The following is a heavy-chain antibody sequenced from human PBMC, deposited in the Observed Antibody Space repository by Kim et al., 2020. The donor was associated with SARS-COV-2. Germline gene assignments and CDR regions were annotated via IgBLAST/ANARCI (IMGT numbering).Heavy chain of an antibody. CDR1: GFTFSSYA. V-gene: IGHV3-64*01. D-gene: IGHD1-26*01. CDR2: ISSNGGST. J-gene: IGHJ4*02. CDR3: ARDSGSHAVFDH. Sequence: GGSLRLSCAASGFTFSSYAMYWVRQAPGKGLEYVSAISSNGGSTYYANSVKGRFTISRDNSKNTLYLQMGSLRAEDMAVYYCARDSGSHAVFDHWGQGTLVTVSS.